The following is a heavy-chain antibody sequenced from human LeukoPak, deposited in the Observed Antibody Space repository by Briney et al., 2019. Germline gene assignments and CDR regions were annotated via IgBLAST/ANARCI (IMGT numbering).Heavy chain of an antibody. J-gene: IGHJ5*02. CDR1: GYSFTDYY. V-gene: IGHV1-2*02. CDR2: INPNSGGT. Sequence: ASVKVSCKTSGYSFTDYYMHWVRQAPGQGLEWMGWINPNSGGTSSAQKFQGRVTMTRDTSISAVYMGVSWLTSDDTAIYYCARADRLHGGPYLIGPWGQGTLVTVSS. D-gene: IGHD2-21*01. CDR3: ARADRLHGGPYLIGP.